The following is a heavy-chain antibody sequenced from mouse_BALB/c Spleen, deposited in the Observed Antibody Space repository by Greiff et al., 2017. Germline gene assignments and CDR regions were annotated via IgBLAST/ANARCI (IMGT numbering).Heavy chain of an antibody. CDR2: INSNGGST. CDR1: GFTFSSYG. J-gene: IGHJ4*01. D-gene: IGHD2-3*01. V-gene: IGHV5-6-3*01. Sequence: DVHLVESGGGLVQPGGSLKLSCAASGFTFSSYGMSWVRQTPDKRLELVATINSNGGSTYYPDSVKGRFTISRDNAKNTLYLQMSSLKSEDTAMYYCARDGYFYAMDYWGQGTSVTVSS. CDR3: ARDGYFYAMDY.